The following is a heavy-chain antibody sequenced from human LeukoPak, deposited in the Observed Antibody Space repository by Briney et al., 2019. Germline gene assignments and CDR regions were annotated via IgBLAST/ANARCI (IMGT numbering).Heavy chain of an antibody. Sequence: GASVKVSCKASGYTFTGYYMHWVRQAPGQGLEWMGWINPNSGGTNYAQKFRGGVTMTRDTSIGTAYMELSRLRSDDTAVYYCARAGLWDYSDTSGYHNAAFDIWGQGTMVTVSS. CDR1: GYTFTGYY. CDR3: ARAGLWDYSDTSGYHNAAFDI. V-gene: IGHV1-2*02. CDR2: INPNSGGT. D-gene: IGHD3-22*01. J-gene: IGHJ3*02.